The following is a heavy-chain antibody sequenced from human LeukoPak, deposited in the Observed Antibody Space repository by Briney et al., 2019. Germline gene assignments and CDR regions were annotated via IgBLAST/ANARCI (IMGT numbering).Heavy chain of an antibody. V-gene: IGHV4-59*01. D-gene: IGHD3-16*01. CDR1: DDSISDYY. CDR3: TRGAGWLIDY. J-gene: IGHJ4*02. Sequence: SETLSLTRTVSDDSISDYYRGWIRQPPGKGLEWIGYFHNSGTSTYNPSLKSRVAISADTSKNQFSLKLNSLTTADTAVYYCTRGAGWLIDYWGQGILVTVSS. CDR2: FHNSGTS.